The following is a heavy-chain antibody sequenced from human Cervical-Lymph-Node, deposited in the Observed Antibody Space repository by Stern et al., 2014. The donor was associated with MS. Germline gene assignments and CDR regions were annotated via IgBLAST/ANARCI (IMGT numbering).Heavy chain of an antibody. CDR2: TGYSGDS. Sequence: VQLVESGPGLVKPSQTLALTCTVSGASITSGGYYWGWIRQHPGQGLEWIIYTGYSGDSYYNPSLENRVTISADMSRNQLSLKLSSVTAADAAVYFCARDHHATVTPRGFDSWGQGTLVTVSS. J-gene: IGHJ4*02. D-gene: IGHD4-17*01. CDR1: GASITSGGYY. CDR3: ARDHHATVTPRGFDS. V-gene: IGHV4-31*03.